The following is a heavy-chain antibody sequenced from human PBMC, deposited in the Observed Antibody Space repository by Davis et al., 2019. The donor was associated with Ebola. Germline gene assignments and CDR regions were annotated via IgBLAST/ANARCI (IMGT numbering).Heavy chain of an antibody. Sequence: GESLKISCAASGFTFSGSAMHWVRQASGKGLEWVGRIRSKANSYATAYAASVKGRFTISRDDSKNTAYLQMNSLKTEDTAVYYCTSRGATVEFDYWGQGTLVTVSS. CDR1: GFTFSGSA. CDR2: IRSKANSYAT. CDR3: TSRGATVEFDY. V-gene: IGHV3-73*01. D-gene: IGHD3-10*01. J-gene: IGHJ4*02.